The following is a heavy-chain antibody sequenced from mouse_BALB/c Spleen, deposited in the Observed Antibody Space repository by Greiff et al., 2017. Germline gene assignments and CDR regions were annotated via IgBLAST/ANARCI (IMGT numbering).Heavy chain of an antibody. Sequence: QVQLQQSGPELVKPGASVKISCKASGYAFSSSWMNWVKQRPGQGLEWIGRIYPANGNTKYDPKFQGKATITADTSSNTAYLQLSSLTSEDTAVYYCARYTTAVYAMDYWGQGTSVTVSS. CDR1: GYAFSSSW. D-gene: IGHD1-2*01. CDR3: ARYTTAVYAMDY. V-gene: IGHV1-82*01. J-gene: IGHJ4*01. CDR2: IYPANGNT.